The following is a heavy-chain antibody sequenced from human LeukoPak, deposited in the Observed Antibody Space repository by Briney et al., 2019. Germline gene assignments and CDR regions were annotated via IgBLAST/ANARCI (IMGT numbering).Heavy chain of an antibody. D-gene: IGHD3-10*01. J-gene: IGHJ4*02. Sequence: GSSVKVSFKASGGPFISYAISWVRQAPGQGLEWMGRIIPIFGTANYAQKFQGRVTITTDESTSTAYMELSSLRSEDTAVYYCAREGFSGGSDYWGQGTLVTVSS. CDR3: AREGFSGGSDY. V-gene: IGHV1-69*05. CDR2: IIPIFGTA. CDR1: GGPFISYA.